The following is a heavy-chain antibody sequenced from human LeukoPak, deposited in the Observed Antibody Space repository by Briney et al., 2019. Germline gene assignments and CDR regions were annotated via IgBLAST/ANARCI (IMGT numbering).Heavy chain of an antibody. CDR1: GYTFTGYY. CDR3: ARSEMATTDWFDP. D-gene: IGHD5-24*01. Sequence: GASVKVSCKASGYTFTGYYMHWVRQAPGQGLEWMGWISAYNGNTNYAQKLQGRVTMTTDTSTSTAYMELRSLRSDDTAVYYCARSEMATTDWFDPWGQGTLVTVSS. CDR2: ISAYNGNT. V-gene: IGHV1-18*04. J-gene: IGHJ5*02.